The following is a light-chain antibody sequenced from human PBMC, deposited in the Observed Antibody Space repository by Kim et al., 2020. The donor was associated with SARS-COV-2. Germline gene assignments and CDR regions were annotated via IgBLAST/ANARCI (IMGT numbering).Light chain of an antibody. CDR2: DKN. J-gene: IGLJ1*01. Sequence: SSELTQDPAVSVALGHTVRITCQGDSLTNYYANWYQQRPGQAPLLVIYDKNSRPSGIPDRFSGSSSGNTASLTITGALAEDEADYYCSSRDSNAQRYVFGSGTKVTVL. V-gene: IGLV3-19*01. CDR3: SSRDSNAQRYV. CDR1: SLTNYY.